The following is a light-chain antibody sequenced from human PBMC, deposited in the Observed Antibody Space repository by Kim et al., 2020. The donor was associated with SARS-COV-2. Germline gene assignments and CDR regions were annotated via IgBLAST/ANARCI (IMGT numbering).Light chain of an antibody. CDR2: QDK. J-gene: IGLJ2*01. CDR1: KLGDKY. Sequence: SVSPGQTASITCSGDKLGDKYASWYQQKPGQSPVVVIYQDKNRPSGIPERFSGSSSGNTATLTISETQAMDEADYYCQAWDSNTVGFGGGTQLTVL. V-gene: IGLV3-1*01. CDR3: QAWDSNTVG.